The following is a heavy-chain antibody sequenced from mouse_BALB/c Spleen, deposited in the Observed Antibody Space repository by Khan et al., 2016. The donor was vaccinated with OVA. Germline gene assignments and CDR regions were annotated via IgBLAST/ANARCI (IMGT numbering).Heavy chain of an antibody. CDR3: ARVYGGDFDY. CDR2: ISYSGNT. V-gene: IGHV3-2*02. J-gene: IGHJ2*01. CDR1: GYSITTYYA. D-gene: IGHD1-1*01. Sequence: QLEESGPGLVKPSQSLSLTCTVTGYSITTYYACNWIRQFPGNKLEWMGYISYSGNTKYNPSLKSRISITRDTSKNQFFLQLKSVTTEDTARYYCARVYGGDFDYWGQGTTLTVSS.